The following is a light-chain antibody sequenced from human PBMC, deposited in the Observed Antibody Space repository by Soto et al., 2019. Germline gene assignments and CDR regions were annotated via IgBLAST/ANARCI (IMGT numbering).Light chain of an antibody. J-gene: IGLJ2*01. CDR2: SNN. V-gene: IGLV1-44*01. Sequence: QSVLTQPPSASGTPGQRVTISCSGSSSNIGSNTVNWYQQVPGTAPKLLIYSNNQRPSGVHDRFSGSKSGTSASLAISGLQSEDEADYYCAAWDDSLNGVVFGGGTKVTVL. CDR1: SSNIGSNT. CDR3: AAWDDSLNGVV.